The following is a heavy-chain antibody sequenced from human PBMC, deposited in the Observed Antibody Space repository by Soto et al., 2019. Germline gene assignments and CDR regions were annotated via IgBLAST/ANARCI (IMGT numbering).Heavy chain of an antibody. CDR3: ARVRLGEWGYAMDV. V-gene: IGHV3-11*01. J-gene: IGHJ6*02. Sequence: QVQLVESGGGLVKPGGSLRLSCAASGLTFSDCYMNWIRQAPGKGLEWVSCISSRGSSINYAGSVKGRFTISRDKTKNSLYLKINSLRVEDTSIYFCARVRLGEWGYAMDVGGQGTTFTVSS. CDR1: GLTFSDCY. D-gene: IGHD3-16*01. CDR2: ISSRGSSI.